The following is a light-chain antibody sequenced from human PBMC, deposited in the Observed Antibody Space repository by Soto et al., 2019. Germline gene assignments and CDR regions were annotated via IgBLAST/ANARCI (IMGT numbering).Light chain of an antibody. CDR2: GAS. J-gene: IGKJ1*01. CDR3: QQYYSYPRT. V-gene: IGKV3-15*01. CDR1: QSVSSS. Sequence: VMMTQSPATPSVSPGGRAPPSCRASQSVSSSLAWYQQKPGQAPRLLIYGASTRATGIPARFSGSGSGTEFTLTINSLQSEDFATYYCQQYYSYPRTFGQGTKADIK.